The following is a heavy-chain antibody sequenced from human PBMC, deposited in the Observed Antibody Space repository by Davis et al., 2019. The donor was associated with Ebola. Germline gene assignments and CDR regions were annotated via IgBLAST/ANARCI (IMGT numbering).Heavy chain of an antibody. CDR1: GFTFSSYW. CDR2: IKQDGSEK. J-gene: IGHJ3*02. V-gene: IGHV3-7*01. Sequence: GESLKISCAASGFTFSSYWMSWVRQAPGKGLEWVANIKQDGSEKYYVDSVKGRFTISRDNAKNSLYLQMNSLRAEDTAVYYCARVYGGYAQHDAFDIWGQGTMVTVSS. D-gene: IGHD5-12*01. CDR3: ARVYGGYAQHDAFDI.